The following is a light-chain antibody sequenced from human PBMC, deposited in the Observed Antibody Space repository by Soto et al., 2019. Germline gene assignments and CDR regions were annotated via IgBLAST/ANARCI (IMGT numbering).Light chain of an antibody. Sequence: QSALTQPASVSGSPGQSITISCTGTSSDVGSYNLVSWYQHHPGKATKLMIYVVGKRPSGVSSRFSGSKSGNTASLTISGLQAEDEADYYCCSYAGSGTPYVFGTGTKATVL. V-gene: IGLV2-23*02. J-gene: IGLJ1*01. CDR3: CSYAGSGTPYV. CDR1: SSDVGSYNL. CDR2: VVG.